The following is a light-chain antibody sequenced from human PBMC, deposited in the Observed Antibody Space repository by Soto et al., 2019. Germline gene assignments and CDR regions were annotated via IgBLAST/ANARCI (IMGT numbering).Light chain of an antibody. CDR3: MQGIQLPPYT. CDR2: AAS. V-gene: IGKV1-39*01. CDR1: QSISSY. Sequence: DIQMTQSPSSLSASVGDRVTITCRASQSISSYLNWYQQKPGKAPKLLIYAASSLQSGVPSRFSGSGSGTDFALKISRVEAEDVGLYYCMQGIQLPPYTFGQGTKVDIK. J-gene: IGKJ2*01.